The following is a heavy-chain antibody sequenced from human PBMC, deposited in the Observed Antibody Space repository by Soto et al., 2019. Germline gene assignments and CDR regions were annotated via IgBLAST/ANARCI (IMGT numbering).Heavy chain of an antibody. CDR2: IYFSGST. D-gene: IGHD3-9*01. V-gene: IGHV4-59*01. CDR1: GGSISTYY. CDR3: ARTVLGPDLLADSFVDHHDHLAV. Sequence: TSETLSLTCSVSGGSISTYYWSWIRQPPGKGLEWIGYIYFSGSTSYNPSLKSRVTISVDTSRSQFSLNLSSVTAADTAVYYCARTVLGPDLLADSFVDHHDHLAVWGQGTTVTVSS. J-gene: IGHJ6*02.